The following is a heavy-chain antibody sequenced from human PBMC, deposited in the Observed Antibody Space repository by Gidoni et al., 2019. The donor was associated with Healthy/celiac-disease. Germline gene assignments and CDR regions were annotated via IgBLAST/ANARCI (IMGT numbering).Heavy chain of an antibody. V-gene: IGHV1-24*01. CDR1: GYTLTELS. CDR3: ATGRRGYFDWLLSVPFDY. D-gene: IGHD3-9*01. Sequence: QVQLVQSGAEVKKPGASGKVSCKVSGYTLTELSMHWVRQAPGKGREWRGCFDPEDGENIYAQKFQGRVTMTEDTSTDTADMERSSLRSEDTAVYYCATGRRGYFDWLLSVPFDYWGQGTLVTVSS. CDR2: FDPEDGEN. J-gene: IGHJ4*02.